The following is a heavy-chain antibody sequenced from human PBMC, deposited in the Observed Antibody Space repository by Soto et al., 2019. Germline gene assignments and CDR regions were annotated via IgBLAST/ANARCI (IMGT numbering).Heavy chain of an antibody. J-gene: IGHJ4*02. CDR1: GYTFTSYG. Sequence: ASVKVSCKASGYTFTSYGISWVRQAPGQGLEWMGWISAYNGNTNYAQKLQGRVTMTTNTSTSTAYMELRSLSSDDTAVYYCARDRNYGDFDYWGQGTLVTVSS. CDR2: ISAYNGNT. V-gene: IGHV1-18*01. CDR3: ARDRNYGDFDY. D-gene: IGHD4-17*01.